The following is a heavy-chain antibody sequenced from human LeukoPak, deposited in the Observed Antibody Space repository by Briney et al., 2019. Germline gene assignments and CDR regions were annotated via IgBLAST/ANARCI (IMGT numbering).Heavy chain of an antibody. D-gene: IGHD6-13*01. CDR1: GFTFSSYE. CDR2: ISSTSYTI. J-gene: IGHJ6*02. CDR3: ARVRYSSSWSYRTYYYGMDV. V-gene: IGHV3-48*03. Sequence: GGSLRLSCTASGFTFSSYEMNWVRQAPGKGLEWVSYISSTSYTIYYADSVKGRLTISRDNAKNSLYLQMNSLRAEDTAVYYCARVRYSSSWSYRTYYYGMDVWGQGTTVTVSS.